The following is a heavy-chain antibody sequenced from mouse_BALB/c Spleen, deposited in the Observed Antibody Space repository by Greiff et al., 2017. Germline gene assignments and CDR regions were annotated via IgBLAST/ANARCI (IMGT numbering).Heavy chain of an antibody. D-gene: IGHD1-1*01. J-gene: IGHJ4*01. CDR1: GFAFSSYD. CDR2: ISSGGGST. V-gene: IGHV5-12-1*01. Sequence: EVKVVESGGGLVKPGGSLKLSCAASGFAFSSYDMSWVRQTPEKRLEWVAYISSGGGSTYYPDTVKGRFTISRDNAKNTLYLQMSSLKSEDTAMYYCARQAPYYYGSSYPYYYAMDYWGQGTSVTVSS. CDR3: ARQAPYYYGSSYPYYYAMDY.